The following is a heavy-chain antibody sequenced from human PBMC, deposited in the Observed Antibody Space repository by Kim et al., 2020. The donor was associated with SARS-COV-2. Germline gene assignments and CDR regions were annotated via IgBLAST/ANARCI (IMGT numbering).Heavy chain of an antibody. Sequence: GGSLRLSCAASGFTFDDYAMHWVRQAPGKGLEWVSLISGDGGSTYYADSVKGRFTISRDNSKNSLYLQMNSLRTEDTALYYCAKAQRADYDILTGYYQYYFDYWGQGTLVTVSS. V-gene: IGHV3-43*02. CDR3: AKAQRADYDILTGYYQYYFDY. CDR1: GFTFDDYA. D-gene: IGHD3-9*01. CDR2: ISGDGGST. J-gene: IGHJ4*02.